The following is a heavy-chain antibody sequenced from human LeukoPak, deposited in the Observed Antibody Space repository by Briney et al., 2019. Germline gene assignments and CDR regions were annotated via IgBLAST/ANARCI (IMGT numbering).Heavy chain of an antibody. J-gene: IGHJ4*02. Sequence: PSETLSLTCTVSGGSISSYYWSWIRQPPGKGLEWIGYIYYTGITNYNPSLKSRVTISVDTSKNQFSLNLSSVTAADTAVYYCARRPFGGWSPLDYWGQGTLVSVSS. CDR3: ARRPFGGWSPLDY. D-gene: IGHD6-19*01. V-gene: IGHV4-59*08. CDR2: IYYTGIT. CDR1: GGSISSYY.